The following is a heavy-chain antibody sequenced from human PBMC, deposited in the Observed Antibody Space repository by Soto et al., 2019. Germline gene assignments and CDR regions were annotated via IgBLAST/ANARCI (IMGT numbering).Heavy chain of an antibody. CDR1: GFTFSSYA. CDR2: ISGSGGST. V-gene: IGHV3-23*01. J-gene: IGHJ1*01. Sequence: EVQLLESGGGLGQPGGSLRLSCAASGFTFSSYAMSWVRQAPGKGLEWVSAISGSGGSTYYADSVKGRFTISRDNSKNTLYLQMHSLTAEHTAVYYCANRPVAAAGYQHWGQGTLVTVSS. CDR3: ANRPVAAAGYQH. D-gene: IGHD6-13*01.